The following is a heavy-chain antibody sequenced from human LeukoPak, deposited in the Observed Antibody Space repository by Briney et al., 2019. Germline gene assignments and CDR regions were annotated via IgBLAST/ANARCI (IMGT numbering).Heavy chain of an antibody. CDR3: ARVRCSGGTCYLDY. CDR1: GFTFSSYS. J-gene: IGHJ4*02. V-gene: IGHV3-21*01. Sequence: GGSLRLSCVASGFTFSSYSMNWVRQAPGKGLEWISSISSSSSYIYYADSVKGRFTISRDNAKNSLYLQMNSLRAEDTAVYYCARVRCSGGTCYLDYWGQGTLVIVSS. CDR2: ISSSSSYI. D-gene: IGHD2-15*01.